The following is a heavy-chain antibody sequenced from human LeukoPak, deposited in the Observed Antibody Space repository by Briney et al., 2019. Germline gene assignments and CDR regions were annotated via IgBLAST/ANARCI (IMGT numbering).Heavy chain of an antibody. J-gene: IGHJ4*02. CDR3: ASASYEQIDY. CDR2: IYHSGST. D-gene: IGHD1/OR15-1a*01. V-gene: IGHV4-38-2*02. CDR1: GYSISSGYY. Sequence: SETLSLTCTVSGYSISSGYYWGWIRQPPGKGLEWIGSIYHSGSTYYNPSLKSRVTISVDTSKNQFSLKLSSVTAADTAVYYCASASYEQIDYWGQGTLVTVSS.